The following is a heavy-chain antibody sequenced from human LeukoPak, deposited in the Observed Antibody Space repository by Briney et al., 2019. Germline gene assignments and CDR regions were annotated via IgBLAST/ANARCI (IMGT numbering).Heavy chain of an antibody. CDR2: IYYSGST. CDR1: GGSISSYY. J-gene: IGHJ4*02. V-gene: IGHV4-59*01. CDR3: ARGRYGDYIDY. Sequence: ASETLSLTCTVSGGSISSYYWSWIRQPPGKGLEWIGYIYYSGSTNYNPSLKSRVTISVDTSKNQFSLKLSSVTAADTAVYYCARGRYGDYIDYWGQGTLVTVSS. D-gene: IGHD4-17*01.